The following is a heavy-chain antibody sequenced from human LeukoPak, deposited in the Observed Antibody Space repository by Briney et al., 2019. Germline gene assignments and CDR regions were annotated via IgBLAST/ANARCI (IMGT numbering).Heavy chain of an antibody. CDR3: ARGGGYSRFPSNYYYYGMDV. V-gene: IGHV1-8*01. CDR2: MNPNSGNT. CDR1: GYTFTSYD. D-gene: IGHD1-26*01. J-gene: IGHJ6*02. Sequence: ASVKVSCKASGYTFTSYDINWVRQATGQGLEWMGWMNPNSGNTGYAQKFQGRVTMTRNTSISTAYMELSSLRSEDTAVYYCARGGGYSRFPSNYYYYGMDVWGQGTTVTVSS.